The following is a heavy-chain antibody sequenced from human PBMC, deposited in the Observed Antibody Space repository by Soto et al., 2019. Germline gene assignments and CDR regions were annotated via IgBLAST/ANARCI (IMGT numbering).Heavy chain of an antibody. CDR3: ARDPRGYCSSTSCYYYYYGMDV. Sequence: HPGGSLRLSCAASGFTFSSYSMNWVRQAPGKGLEWVSYISSSSSTIYYADSVKGRFTISRDNAKNSLYLQMNSLRDEDTAVYYCARDPRGYCSSTSCYYYYYGMDVWGQGTTVTVSS. CDR1: GFTFSSYS. CDR2: ISSSSSTI. V-gene: IGHV3-48*02. J-gene: IGHJ6*02. D-gene: IGHD2-2*01.